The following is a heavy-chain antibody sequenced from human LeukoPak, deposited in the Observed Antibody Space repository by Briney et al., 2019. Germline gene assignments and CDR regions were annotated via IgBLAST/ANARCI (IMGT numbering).Heavy chain of an antibody. Sequence: PSETLSLTCTVSGGSISSGDYYWSWIRQPPGKGLEWIGYIYYSGSTYYNPSLKSRVTISVDTSKNQFSLKLSSVTAADTAVYYCARDQLDYYDSSGYPPGGWFDPWGQGTLVTVSS. CDR3: ARDQLDYYDSSGYPPGGWFDP. CDR2: IYYSGST. J-gene: IGHJ5*02. CDR1: GGSISSGDYY. V-gene: IGHV4-30-4*08. D-gene: IGHD3-22*01.